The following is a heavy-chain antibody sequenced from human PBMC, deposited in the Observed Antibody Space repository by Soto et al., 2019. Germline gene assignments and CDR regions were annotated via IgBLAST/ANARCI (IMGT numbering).Heavy chain of an antibody. CDR2: ISVYNDKT. J-gene: IGHJ4*02. D-gene: IGHD2-21*01. CDR1: GYTLANYV. V-gene: IGHV1-18*01. CDR3: ASALLLPYFDY. Sequence: ASVKVSCKASGYTLANYVINWVRQAPGQGLEWVGRISVYNDKTDYAQKFQGRVIMSTDTSTNTAYMEVRSLRSDDTAVYYCASALLLPYFDYWGPGTLVTVSS.